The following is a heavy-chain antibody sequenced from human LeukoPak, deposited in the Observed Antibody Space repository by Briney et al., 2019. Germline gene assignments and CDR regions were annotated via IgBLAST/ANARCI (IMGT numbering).Heavy chain of an antibody. CDR2: INAGSGNT. CDR3: ARGIEASSGWYVIDY. Sequence: EASVKVSCKASGYILTKYAIHWVRQAPGQRLEWMGWINAGSGNTKYSQKIQGRVTLTRDTSASTAYMEVSSLRSEDTAMYYCARGIEASSGWYVIDYWGQGTLVTVSS. V-gene: IGHV1-3*01. J-gene: IGHJ4*02. CDR1: GYILTKYA. D-gene: IGHD6-19*01.